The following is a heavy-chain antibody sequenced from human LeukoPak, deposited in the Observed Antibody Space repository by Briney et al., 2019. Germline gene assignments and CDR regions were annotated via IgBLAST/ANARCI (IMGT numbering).Heavy chain of an antibody. CDR1: GGSISSGDYY. Sequence: PSQTLSLTCTVSGGSISSGDYYWSWIRQPPGKGLEWIGYIYYSGSPYYNPSLKSRVTISVDTSKNQFSLKLSSVTAADTAVYYCARGGATHNWFDPWGQGTLVTVSS. CDR2: IYYSGSP. J-gene: IGHJ5*02. D-gene: IGHD1-26*01. CDR3: ARGGATHNWFDP. V-gene: IGHV4-30-4*01.